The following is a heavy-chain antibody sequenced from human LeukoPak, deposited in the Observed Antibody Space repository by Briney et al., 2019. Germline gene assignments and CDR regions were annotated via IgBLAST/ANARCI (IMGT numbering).Heavy chain of an antibody. V-gene: IGHV4-34*01. J-gene: IGHJ4*02. Sequence: PSETLSLTCAVYGGSFSGYYWSWIRQPPGKGLEWIGEINHSGSTNYNPSLKSRVNISVDTSKNQFSLKLSSVTAADTAVYYCARVRATGAHDYWGQGTLVTVSS. CDR1: GGSFSGYY. D-gene: IGHD7-27*01. CDR2: INHSGST. CDR3: ARVRATGAHDY.